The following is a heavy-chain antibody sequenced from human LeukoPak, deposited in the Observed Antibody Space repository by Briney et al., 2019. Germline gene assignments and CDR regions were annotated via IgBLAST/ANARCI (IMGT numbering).Heavy chain of an antibody. CDR2: ISAYNGNT. CDR3: ARELVPYDSSGYSPFDY. J-gene: IGHJ4*02. D-gene: IGHD3-22*01. CDR1: GYTFTSYG. Sequence: ASVKVSCKASGYTFTSYGISWVRQAPGQGLEWMGWISAYNGNTNYAQKLQGRVTMTTDTSTSTAYMELRSLRSGDTAVYYCARELVPYDSSGYSPFDYWGQGTLVTVSS. V-gene: IGHV1-18*01.